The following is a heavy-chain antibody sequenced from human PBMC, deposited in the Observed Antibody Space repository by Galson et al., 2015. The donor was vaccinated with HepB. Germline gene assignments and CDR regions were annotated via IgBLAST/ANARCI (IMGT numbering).Heavy chain of an antibody. V-gene: IGHV3-23*01. D-gene: IGHD1-14*01. CDR3: ARASPYGTTWHGANDY. CDR1: GFTFNNHA. J-gene: IGHJ4*02. Sequence: SLRLSCAASGFTFNNHALTWVRQAPGKGLEWAPAIRGSNGDTFYADSVKGRFTISRDSSKSTLYLQMNSLKVEDTAVYYCARASPYGTTWHGANDYWGQGTLVTVSS. CDR2: IRGSNGDT.